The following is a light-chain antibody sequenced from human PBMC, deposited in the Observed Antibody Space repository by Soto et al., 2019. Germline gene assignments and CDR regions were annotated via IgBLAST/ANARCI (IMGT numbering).Light chain of an antibody. V-gene: IGLV2-23*02. CDR1: SSNVGSYKL. J-gene: IGLJ1*01. Sequence: QSVLTQPASVSGSPGQSITISCTGTSSNVGSYKLVSWYQQHPGKPPKLMIFEVNKRPSGVSNRFSGSKSGNTASLTISGLKVEDEADYYCCSSGGSPTYVFGTGTKLTVL. CDR3: CSSGGSPTYV. CDR2: EVN.